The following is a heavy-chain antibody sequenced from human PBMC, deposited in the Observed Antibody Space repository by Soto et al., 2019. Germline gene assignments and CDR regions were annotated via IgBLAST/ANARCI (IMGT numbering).Heavy chain of an antibody. J-gene: IGHJ6*02. CDR3: ARASSSWFLYYYYGMDV. Sequence: ASGKVCCEASGGTFSSYSISWVRQAPGQGLEWMGGIIPIFGTANYAQKFQGRVTITADESTSTAYMELSSLRSEDTAVYYCARASSSWFLYYYYGMDVWGQGTTVTVSS. D-gene: IGHD6-13*01. CDR2: IIPIFGTA. CDR1: GGTFSSYS. V-gene: IGHV1-69*13.